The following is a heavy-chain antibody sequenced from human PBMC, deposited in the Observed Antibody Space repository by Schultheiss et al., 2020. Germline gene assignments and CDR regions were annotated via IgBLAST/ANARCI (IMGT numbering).Heavy chain of an antibody. V-gene: IGHV3-30-3*01. CDR2: ISYDGSNK. CDR3: ARDNMFLEWLIYGMDV. J-gene: IGHJ6*02. Sequence: GGSLRLSCAASGFTFSSYAMHWVRQAPGKGLEWVAVISYDGSNKYYADSVKGRFTISRDNSKNTLYLQMNSLRAEDTAVYYCARDNMFLEWLIYGMDVWGQGTTVTVSS. CDR1: GFTFSSYA. D-gene: IGHD3-3*01.